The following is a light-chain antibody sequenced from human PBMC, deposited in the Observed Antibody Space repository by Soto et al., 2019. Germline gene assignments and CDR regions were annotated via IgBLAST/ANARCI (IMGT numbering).Light chain of an antibody. Sequence: DIQMTQSPSTLSASVGDSITITCRASQSVSSWLAWYQQKPGKAPKLLIHAASSLPSGVPSRFSGSGSGTDFTLTITSLQPDDFATYYCQQYNSYSYTFGQGTRLEIK. V-gene: IGKV1-5*01. CDR1: QSVSSW. CDR2: AAS. J-gene: IGKJ5*01. CDR3: QQYNSYSYT.